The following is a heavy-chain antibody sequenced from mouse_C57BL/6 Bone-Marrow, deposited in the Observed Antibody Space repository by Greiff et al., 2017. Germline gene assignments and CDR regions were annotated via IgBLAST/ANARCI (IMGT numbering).Heavy chain of an antibody. CDR2: IDPENGDT. V-gene: IGHV14-4*01. CDR1: GFNIKDDY. D-gene: IGHD2-1*01. Sequence: EVKLQESGAELVRPGASVKLSCTASGFNIKDDYMHWVKQRPEQGLEWIGWIDPENGDTEYASKFQGKATITADTSSNTAYLQLSSLTSEDTAVYYCTTPSTFEKFDYWGQGTTLTVSS. CDR3: TTPSTFEKFDY. J-gene: IGHJ2*01.